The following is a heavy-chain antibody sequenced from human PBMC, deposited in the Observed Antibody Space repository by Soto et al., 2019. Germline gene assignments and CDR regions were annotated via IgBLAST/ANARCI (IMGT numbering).Heavy chain of an antibody. CDR1: GFTFSNAW. CDR3: TTSPYYCSSTSCYDY. V-gene: IGHV3-15*01. J-gene: IGHJ4*02. Sequence: EVQLVESGGGLVEPGGSLRLSCAASGFTFSNAWLSWVRQAPGKGLDWVGRIKSRADGGTTDYAAPVKGRFTISRADSTNTLYLQLNSLQTEITAVYYCTTSPYYCSSTSCYDYWGQGILVTVSS. D-gene: IGHD2-2*01. CDR2: IKSRADGGTT.